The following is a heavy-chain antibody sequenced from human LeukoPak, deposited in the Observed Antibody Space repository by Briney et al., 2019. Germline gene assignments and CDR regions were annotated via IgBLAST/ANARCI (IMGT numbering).Heavy chain of an antibody. CDR2: ISSSSSYI. D-gene: IGHD3-3*01. V-gene: IGHV3-21*01. CDR3: AREDFWSGYPLYYFDY. CDR1: GFTFSSYS. J-gene: IGHJ4*02. Sequence: PGGSLRLSCAASGFTFSSYSMNWVRQAPGKGLEWVSSISSSSSYIYYADSVKGRFTISRVNAKNSLYLQMNSLRAEDTAVYYCAREDFWSGYPLYYFDYWGQGTLVTVSS.